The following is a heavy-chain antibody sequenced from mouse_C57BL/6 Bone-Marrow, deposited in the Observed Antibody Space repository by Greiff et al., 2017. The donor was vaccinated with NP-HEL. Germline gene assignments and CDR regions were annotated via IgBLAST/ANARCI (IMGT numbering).Heavy chain of an antibody. D-gene: IGHD2-1*01. Sequence: VMLVESGPGLVQPSQSLSITCTVSGFSLTSYGVHWVRQSPGKGLEWLGVLWSGGSTDYNAAFISRLSISKDNSKSQVFFKMNSLQADDTAIYYCARNPGYGNCAMDYWGQGTSVTVSS. J-gene: IGHJ4*01. CDR3: ARNPGYGNCAMDY. CDR1: GFSLTSYG. CDR2: LWSGGST. V-gene: IGHV2-2*01.